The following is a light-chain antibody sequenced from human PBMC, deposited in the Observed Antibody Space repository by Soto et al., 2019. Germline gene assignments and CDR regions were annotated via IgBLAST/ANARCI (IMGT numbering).Light chain of an antibody. CDR3: LQAYSFPRT. J-gene: IGKJ1*01. CDR1: QGIRSG. CDR2: DAS. Sequence: AIQMTQSPSSLSASPGDRVTITCRASQGIRSGLGWYQHKPGKAPQLLIYDASSLQSGVPPRFSGSGSGTEFSLTISSLQPEDFATYYCLQAYSFPRTFGQGTKVDIK. V-gene: IGKV1-6*01.